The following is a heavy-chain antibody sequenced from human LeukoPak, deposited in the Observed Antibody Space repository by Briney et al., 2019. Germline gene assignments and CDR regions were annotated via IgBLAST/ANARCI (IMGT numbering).Heavy chain of an antibody. CDR1: GGSISSYY. D-gene: IGHD4-17*01. V-gene: IGHV4-4*07. J-gene: IGHJ3*02. CDR2: IYTSGST. Sequence: SETLSLTCTVSGGSISSYYWSWIRQPAGKGLEWIGRIYTSGSTNYNPSLMSRVTMSVDTSKNQFSLKLSSVTAADTAVYYCARGLFNYGAFDIWGQGTMVTVSS. CDR3: ARGLFNYGAFDI.